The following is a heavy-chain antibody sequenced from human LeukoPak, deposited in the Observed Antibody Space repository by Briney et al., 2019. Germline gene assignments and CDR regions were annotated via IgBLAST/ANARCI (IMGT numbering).Heavy chain of an antibody. J-gene: IGHJ4*02. V-gene: IGHV3-9*01. D-gene: IGHD4-23*01. CDR1: GFTFDDYA. CDR3: ARDPDYGGNADY. Sequence: GGSLRLSCVASGFTFDDYAMHWVRQAPGKGLEWVSGITWNSGYIGYADSVKGRFTISRDNAKNSLYLQMNSLRAEDTAVYYCARDPDYGGNADYWGQGTLVTVSS. CDR2: ITWNSGYI.